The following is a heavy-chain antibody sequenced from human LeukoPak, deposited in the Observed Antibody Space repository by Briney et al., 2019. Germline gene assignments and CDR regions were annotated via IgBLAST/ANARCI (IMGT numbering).Heavy chain of an antibody. Sequence: GGSLRLSCAASGFTFSSYSMNWVRQAPGKGLEWVSSISSSSSYIYYADSVKGRFTISRDNAKNSLYLQMNSLRAEDTAVYYCAREPSFYDSSGYYSDYWGQGTLVTVSS. D-gene: IGHD3-22*01. CDR2: ISSSSSYI. CDR1: GFTFSSYS. V-gene: IGHV3-21*01. J-gene: IGHJ4*02. CDR3: AREPSFYDSSGYYSDY.